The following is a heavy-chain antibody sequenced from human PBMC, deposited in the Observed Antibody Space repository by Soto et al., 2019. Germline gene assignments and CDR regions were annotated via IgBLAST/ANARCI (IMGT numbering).Heavy chain of an antibody. CDR2: ISSRGSSI. CDR3: ARGYYDFWSGYYISPYGMGV. J-gene: IGHJ6*02. D-gene: IGHD3-3*01. V-gene: IGHV3-11*01. Sequence: PGGTLRLSCAVSGFTFSDYYMSWIRQAPGKGLEWVSYISSRGSSIYYADSVKGRFTISRDNAKNSLYLQMNGLRAEGTAVYYCARGYYDFWSGYYISPYGMGVWGQGTTVTVSS. CDR1: GFTFSDYY.